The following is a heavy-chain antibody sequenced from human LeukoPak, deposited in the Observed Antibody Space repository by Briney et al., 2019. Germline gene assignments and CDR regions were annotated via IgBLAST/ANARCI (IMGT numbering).Heavy chain of an antibody. CDR3: VSSGPLTIFGVVIGEYGMDV. CDR2: ISHSGST. J-gene: IGHJ6*02. CDR1: GGSISGYY. V-gene: IGHV4-34*01. Sequence: SETLSLTCTVSGGSISGYYWSWIRQPPGKGLEWIGEISHSGSTNYNPSLKSRVTISVDTSKNQFSLKLSSVTAADTAVYYCVSSGPLTIFGVVIGEYGMDVWGQGTTVTVSS. D-gene: IGHD3-3*01.